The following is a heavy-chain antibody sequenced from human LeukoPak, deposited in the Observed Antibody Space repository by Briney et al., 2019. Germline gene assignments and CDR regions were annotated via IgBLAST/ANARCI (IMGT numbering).Heavy chain of an antibody. Sequence: PGGSLRLSCAASGFTLSASAVHWVRRASGKGLEWVGRIRSKADTYTTSYAASVKGRFTISRDDSKNTAFLQLNSLKTEDTAVYYCTREYSSGWPFDFWGQGTLVTVSS. CDR3: TREYSSGWPFDF. CDR1: GFTLSASA. V-gene: IGHV3-73*01. J-gene: IGHJ4*02. CDR2: IRSKADTYTT. D-gene: IGHD6-19*01.